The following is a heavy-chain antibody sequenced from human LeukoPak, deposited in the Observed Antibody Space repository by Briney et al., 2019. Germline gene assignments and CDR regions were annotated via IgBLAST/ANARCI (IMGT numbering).Heavy chain of an antibody. D-gene: IGHD3-22*01. Sequence: SVKVSCKASGYTFTSYGISWVRQAPGQGFEWMGGITPIFGTANFAQKFQGRVSITADESTSTAFMELSSLRSEDTAVYYCAREWGLESSGYYYAYWDQGTLVTVSS. CDR1: GYTFTSYG. CDR3: AREWGLESSGYYYAY. CDR2: ITPIFGTA. V-gene: IGHV1-69*13. J-gene: IGHJ4*02.